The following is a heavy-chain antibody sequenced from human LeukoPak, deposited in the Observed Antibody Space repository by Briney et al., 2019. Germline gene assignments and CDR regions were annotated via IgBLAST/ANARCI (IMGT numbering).Heavy chain of an antibody. CDR2: IKQDGSEK. CDR1: GFTFSSYW. D-gene: IGHD3-22*01. V-gene: IGHV3-7*01. J-gene: IGHJ4*02. Sequence: GGSLRLSCAASGFTFSSYWMSWVRQAPGKGLEWVANIKQDGSEKYYVDSVKGRFTISRDNAKNSLYLQMNSLRAEDTAVYYCARGDPYDSSGYYIDYWGQGTLVTVSS. CDR3: ARGDPYDSSGYYIDY.